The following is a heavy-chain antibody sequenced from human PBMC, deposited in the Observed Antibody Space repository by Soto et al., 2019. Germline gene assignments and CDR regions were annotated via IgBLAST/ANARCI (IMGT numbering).Heavy chain of an antibody. D-gene: IGHD3-10*01. J-gene: IGHJ4*02. CDR3: ARDTYRGSGGDFDY. V-gene: IGHV3-33*01. CDR1: GFTFSSYG. Sequence: QVHLVESGGGVVQPGRSLRLSCAASGFTFSSYGMHWVRQAPGKGLEWVAVIWYDGSNKFYADPVKGRFTISSDDSSNTLYLQMDSLRVEDTAVYYCARDTYRGSGGDFDYWGQRTLVTVSS. CDR2: IWYDGSNK.